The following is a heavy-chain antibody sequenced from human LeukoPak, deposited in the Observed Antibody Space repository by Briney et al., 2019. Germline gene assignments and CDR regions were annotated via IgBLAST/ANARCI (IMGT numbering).Heavy chain of an antibody. V-gene: IGHV4-34*01. CDR3: AREEIRSWFDP. D-gene: IGHD5-24*01. Sequence: PSETLSLTCAVYGGSFSSYYWSWIRQPPGKGLEWIGEINHSGSTNYNPSLKSRVTISVVTSKIQFSLKLSSVTAADTAVYYCAREEIRSWFDPWGQGTLVTVSS. CDR1: GGSFSSYY. CDR2: INHSGST. J-gene: IGHJ5*02.